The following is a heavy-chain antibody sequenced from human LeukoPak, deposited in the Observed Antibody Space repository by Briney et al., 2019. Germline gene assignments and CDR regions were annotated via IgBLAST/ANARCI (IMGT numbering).Heavy chain of an antibody. D-gene: IGHD4-11*01. Sequence: GASVKVSCKASGGTFSNYAISWVRQAPGQGLEWMGRIIPMFGTTNYAQNFQGRVTITPDESTSTAYMEVSSLRIEDTAVYYCASVTVTTWAPDGHMDVWGKGTTVTVSS. CDR2: IIPMFGTT. V-gene: IGHV1-69*13. CDR3: ASVTVTTWAPDGHMDV. J-gene: IGHJ6*03. CDR1: GGTFSNYA.